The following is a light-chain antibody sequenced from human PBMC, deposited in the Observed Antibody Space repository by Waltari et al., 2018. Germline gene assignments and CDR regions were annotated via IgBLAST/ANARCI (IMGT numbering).Light chain of an antibody. V-gene: IGLV6-57*04. CDR1: SGSIASAH. CDR2: GDN. CDR3: QAYDENNPWV. Sequence: KFVLTQPPSVSESPGKTITISCTRSSGSIASAHVQWYQPRPGSAPSTVIYGDNRRPSGVSDRFSGSIDSSSNSAALTISGLKTEDEADYFCQAYDENNPWVIGGGTRLTVL. J-gene: IGLJ3*02.